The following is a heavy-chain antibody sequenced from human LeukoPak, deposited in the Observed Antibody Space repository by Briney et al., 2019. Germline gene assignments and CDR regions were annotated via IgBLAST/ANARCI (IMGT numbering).Heavy chain of an antibody. CDR3: ARDIGSSGSFGYFDY. V-gene: IGHV3-30-3*01. CDR2: ISYDGSNK. J-gene: IGHJ4*02. D-gene: IGHD1-26*01. Sequence: GRSLRLSCAASGFTFSSYAMHWVRQAPGKGLEWVTVISYDGSNKYYADSVKGRFTISRDNSKNTLYLQMNSLRAEDTAVYYCARDIGSSGSFGYFDYWGQGTLVTVSS. CDR1: GFTFSSYA.